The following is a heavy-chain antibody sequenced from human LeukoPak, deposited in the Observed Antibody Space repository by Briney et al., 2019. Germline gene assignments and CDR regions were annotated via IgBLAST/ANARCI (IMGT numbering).Heavy chain of an antibody. D-gene: IGHD3-3*01. J-gene: IGHJ4*02. CDR3: ARDTIFGVKKDFDY. Sequence: ASVKVSCKASGYTFTGYYMHWVRQAPGQGLEWMGRINPNSGGTNYAQKFQGRVTMTTDTSTSTAYMELRSLRSDDTAVYYCARDTIFGVKKDFDYWGQGTLVTVSS. CDR1: GYTFTGYY. CDR2: INPNSGGT. V-gene: IGHV1-2*06.